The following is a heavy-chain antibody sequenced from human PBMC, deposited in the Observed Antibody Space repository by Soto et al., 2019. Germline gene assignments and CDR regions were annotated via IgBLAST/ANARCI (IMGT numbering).Heavy chain of an antibody. CDR3: ARGGSSDWQVAFDF. D-gene: IGHD6-19*01. CDR2: VNHNGRN. J-gene: IGHJ3*01. V-gene: IGHV4-34*01. CDR1: GGSFSGYF. Sequence: SETLSLTCDVYGGSFSGYFWNWIRQPPGKGLEWIGKVNHNGRNNYNPSLKSRVTISLDMSKKQISLKLTSVTAADAAVYYCARGGSSDWQVAFDFWGQGTMVTVSS.